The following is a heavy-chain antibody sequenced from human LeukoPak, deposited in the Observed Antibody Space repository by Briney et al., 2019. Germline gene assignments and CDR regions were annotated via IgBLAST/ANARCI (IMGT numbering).Heavy chain of an antibody. D-gene: IGHD3-22*01. CDR1: GITFSSYA. CDR3: AKDPTYYYDSSGYGQDY. CDR2: ISGSGGST. V-gene: IGHV3-23*01. J-gene: IGHJ4*02. Sequence: GGSLRLSCAASGITFSSYAMSWVRQAPGKGLEWVSAISGSGGSTYYADSVKGRFTISRDNSKNTLYLQMNSLRAEDTAVYYCAKDPTYYYDSSGYGQDYWGQGTLVTVSS.